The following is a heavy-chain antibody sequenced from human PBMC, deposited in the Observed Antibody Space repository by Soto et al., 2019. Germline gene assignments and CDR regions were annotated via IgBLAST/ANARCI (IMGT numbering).Heavy chain of an antibody. D-gene: IGHD3-3*01. CDR2: IYYSGST. CDR1: GGSISSSSYY. CDR3: ARCRPRVFGVVITPFNWFDP. J-gene: IGHJ5*02. V-gene: IGHV4-39*01. Sequence: SETLSLTCTVSGGSISSSSYYWGWIRQPPGKGLEWIGSIYYSGSTYYNPSLKSRVTISVDTSKNQFSLKLSSVTAADTAVYYCARCRPRVFGVVITPFNWFDPWGQGTLVTVSS.